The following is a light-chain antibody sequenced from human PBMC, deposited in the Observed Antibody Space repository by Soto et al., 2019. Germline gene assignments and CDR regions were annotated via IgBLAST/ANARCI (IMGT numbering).Light chain of an antibody. CDR2: AAS. CDR3: QQYYSYPPFT. CDR1: QGISSY. V-gene: IGKV1-8*01. Sequence: AIRMTQSPSSFSASTGDRVTITCRVSQGISSYLAWYQQKPGKAPKLLIYAASTLQSGVPSRFSGSGSGTDFTLTISCLQSEDFATYYCQQYYSYPPFTFGPGTKVDIK. J-gene: IGKJ3*01.